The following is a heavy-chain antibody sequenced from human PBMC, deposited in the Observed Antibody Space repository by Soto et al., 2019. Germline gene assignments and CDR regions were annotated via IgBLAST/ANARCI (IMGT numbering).Heavy chain of an antibody. V-gene: IGHV3-23*01. CDR3: AAGPAAIKWGMDV. Sequence: GSLRLSCAASGFAFTNYAMNWVRQAPGKGLEWVSVISGSGGAAYYADSVKGRFTISRDNSKNTLYLQMNSLRAEDTALYYCAAGPAAIKWGMDVWGQGTTVTVSS. D-gene: IGHD2-2*02. CDR2: ISGSGGAA. CDR1: GFAFTNYA. J-gene: IGHJ6*02.